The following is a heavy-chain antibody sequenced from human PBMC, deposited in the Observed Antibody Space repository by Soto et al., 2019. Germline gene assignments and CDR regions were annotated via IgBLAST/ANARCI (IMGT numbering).Heavy chain of an antibody. CDR2: ISPSSSYT. Sequence: XGSLRLSVAASGFTFSDHYMSWIRQAPGKGLEWVSYISPSSSYTNYAVSVKGRFTISRDNAKNSLYLQMNSLRGEDTAVYYCARNHIAASGTSAYEIWGQGTMVTV. D-gene: IGHD6-13*01. J-gene: IGHJ3*02. CDR3: ARNHIAASGTSAYEI. V-gene: IGHV3-11*06. CDR1: GFTFSDHY.